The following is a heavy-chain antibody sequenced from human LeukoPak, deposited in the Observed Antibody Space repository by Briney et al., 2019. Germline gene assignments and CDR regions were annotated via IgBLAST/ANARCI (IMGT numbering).Heavy chain of an antibody. CDR1: GFTVSNSY. Sequence: GGSLRLSCAASGFTVSNSYITWVRQAPGKGLEWVSGISGSGTRTYYADSVKGLFTISRDNSKSTLYLQMNSLRAEDTAVYYCAKDRYSGLNTIDYWGQGTLVTVSS. D-gene: IGHD6-13*01. J-gene: IGHJ4*02. V-gene: IGHV3-23*01. CDR3: AKDRYSGLNTIDY. CDR2: ISGSGTRT.